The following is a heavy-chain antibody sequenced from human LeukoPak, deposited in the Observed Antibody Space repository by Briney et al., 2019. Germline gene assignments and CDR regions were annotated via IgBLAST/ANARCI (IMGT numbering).Heavy chain of an antibody. CDR1: GFTFNSYA. V-gene: IGHV3-23*01. CDR2: ISGYGGST. CDR3: AKDLDYYDNTGYWPFGS. D-gene: IGHD3-22*01. Sequence: GSLRLSCAGSGFTFNSYAMSWVRQAPGNGLEWVSSISGYGGSTYYADSVKGRFTIFRDNSNNTLYLQMNSLRVEDTAIYHCAKDLDYYDNTGYWPFGSWGQGTVVTVSS. J-gene: IGHJ5*02.